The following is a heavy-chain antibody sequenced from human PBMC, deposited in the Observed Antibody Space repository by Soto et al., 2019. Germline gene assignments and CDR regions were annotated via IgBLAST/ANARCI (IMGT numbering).Heavy chain of an antibody. CDR2: MNPNRGNT. J-gene: IGHJ4*02. D-gene: IGHD1-1*01. CDR1: GYTFTSYD. V-gene: IGHV1-8*01. CDR3: ARGWWNDPLGY. Sequence: QVQLVQSGAEVKKPGASVKVSCKASGYTFTSYDINWVRQAPGQGLEWMGWMNPNRGNTGYAQKFQGRVTMTRNTSISTAYMELNSLSAADTAVYYCARGWWNDPLGYWGQGTLVTVSS.